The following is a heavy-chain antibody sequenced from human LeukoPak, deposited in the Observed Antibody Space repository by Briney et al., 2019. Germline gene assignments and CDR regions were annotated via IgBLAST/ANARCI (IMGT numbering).Heavy chain of an antibody. CDR1: GFTFSDYQ. D-gene: IGHD4-11*01. CDR2: SNNKTNSYTT. V-gene: IGHV3-72*01. Sequence: GGSLRLSCVASGFTFSDYQMDWVRQPPGKGLEWVGRSNNKTNSYTTQYAASVQGRFTISRDESKNSLYMAMNSLKIEDTAVYYCSRVRHSNGVEYWGQGTLVTVSS. J-gene: IGHJ4*02. CDR3: SRVRHSNGVEY.